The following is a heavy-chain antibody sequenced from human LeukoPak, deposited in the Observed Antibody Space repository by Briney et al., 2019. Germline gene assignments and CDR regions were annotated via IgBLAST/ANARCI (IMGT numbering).Heavy chain of an antibody. Sequence: SQTLSLTCAISGDSVSRNTAGWSWIRQSPSRGLEWLGRTYYRSKWYSDFAPSVRKRITINPDTSKNQFSLQLNSVTPEDTAVYYCARDDHLLSSPDAFDIWGQGTMVTVSS. J-gene: IGHJ3*02. V-gene: IGHV6-1*01. CDR2: TYYRSKWYS. CDR1: GDSVSRNTAG. D-gene: IGHD6-19*01. CDR3: ARDDHLLSSPDAFDI.